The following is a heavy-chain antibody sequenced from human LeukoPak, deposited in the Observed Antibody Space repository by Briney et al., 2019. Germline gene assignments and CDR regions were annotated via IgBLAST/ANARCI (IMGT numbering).Heavy chain of an antibody. Sequence: SVKVSCKASGGTFSSYAISWVRQAPGQGLEWMGGIIPIFGTANYAQKFQGRVTITADESTSTAYMELSSLRSEDTAVYYCARDLRGYSYYYGMDVWGQGTTVTVSS. CDR3: ARDLRGYSYYYGMDV. CDR1: GGTFSSYA. D-gene: IGHD5-12*01. CDR2: IIPIFGTA. J-gene: IGHJ6*02. V-gene: IGHV1-69*13.